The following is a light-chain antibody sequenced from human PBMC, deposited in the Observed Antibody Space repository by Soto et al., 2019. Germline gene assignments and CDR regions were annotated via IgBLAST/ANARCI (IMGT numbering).Light chain of an antibody. CDR1: QSLLYSSNNNNY. J-gene: IGKJ2*01. V-gene: IGKV4-1*01. CDR3: QQYYSVPDT. CDR2: WAS. Sequence: DIVMTQSPDSLAVSLGEVATIHCKSNQSLLYSSNNNNYLAWYQQKPGQPPKLLIYWASIRESGVPDRFSGGGSGTDFTLTISRLQAEDVAVYFCQQYYSVPDTVGQGPTLEI.